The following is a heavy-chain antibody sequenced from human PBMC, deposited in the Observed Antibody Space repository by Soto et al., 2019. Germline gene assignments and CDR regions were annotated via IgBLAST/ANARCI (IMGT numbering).Heavy chain of an antibody. CDR3: ARDPYYDSSGYLASNGMDV. D-gene: IGHD3-22*01. Sequence: EVQLVESGGGLVQPGGSLRLSCAASGFTVSSNYMSWVRQAPGKGLEWVSVIYSDGSTYYADSVKGRFTISRHTSKNTLYLQMNSLRAEDTAVYYCARDPYYDSSGYLASNGMDVWGQGTTVTVSS. CDR1: GFTVSSNY. V-gene: IGHV3-53*04. CDR2: IYSDGST. J-gene: IGHJ6*02.